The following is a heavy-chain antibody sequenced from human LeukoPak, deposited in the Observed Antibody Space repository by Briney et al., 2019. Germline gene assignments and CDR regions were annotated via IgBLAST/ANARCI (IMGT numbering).Heavy chain of an antibody. V-gene: IGHV3-48*01. CDR2: ISSSSSTI. D-gene: IGHD6-13*01. CDR1: GFTFSTYS. Sequence: GGSLRLSCVASGFTFSTYSMTWVRQAPGKGLEWVSYISSSSSTIYYTGSVKGRFTISRDNAKNSVYLHMNSLRAEDTAVYYCAGEFSSSPASMDVWGQGTTVTVSS. CDR3: AGEFSSSPASMDV. J-gene: IGHJ6*02.